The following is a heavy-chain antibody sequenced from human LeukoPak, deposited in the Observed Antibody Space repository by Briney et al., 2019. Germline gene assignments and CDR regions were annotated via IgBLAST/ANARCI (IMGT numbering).Heavy chain of an antibody. D-gene: IGHD5-18*01. CDR3: TTGSSSDRYVLPY. Sequence: GGALRHSRVASVFTFSNAWMSWVRQAPGKGVEWVGRIKSKTDGGTTEYTAPVKGRVTISREESKNTLYLQMNRLKTEVTAVYYCTTGSSSDRYVLPYWGPGTLVTVS. CDR1: VFTFSNAW. CDR2: IKSKTDGGTT. J-gene: IGHJ4*02. V-gene: IGHV3-15*01.